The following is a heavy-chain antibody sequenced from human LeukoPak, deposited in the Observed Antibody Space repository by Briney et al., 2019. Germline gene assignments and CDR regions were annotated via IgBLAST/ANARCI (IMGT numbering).Heavy chain of an antibody. CDR3: ARSSRGYSGHDSGY. J-gene: IGHJ4*02. CDR2: IYFTGST. CDR1: GGSVSSGGYY. V-gene: IGHV4-61*08. Sequence: SETLSLTCTVSGGSVSSGGYYWSWIRQPPGKGLEWIAYIYFTGSTNYNPSLKSRVTISADTSKNQFSLRLNSVTAADTAVYYCARSSRGYSGHDSGYWGQGTLVTVSS. D-gene: IGHD5-12*01.